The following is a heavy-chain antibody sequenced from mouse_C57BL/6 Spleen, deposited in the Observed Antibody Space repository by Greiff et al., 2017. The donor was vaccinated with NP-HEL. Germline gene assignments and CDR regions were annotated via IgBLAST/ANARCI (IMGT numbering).Heavy chain of an antibody. Sequence: QVQLKQSGAELVKPGASVKISCKASGYAFSSYWMNWVKQRPGKGLEWIGQIYPGDGDTNYNGKFKGKATLTADKSSSTAYMQLSSLTSEDSAVYFCARGGDSGYYYAMDYWGQGTSVTVSS. CDR3: ARGGDSGYYYAMDY. CDR1: GYAFSSYW. CDR2: IYPGDGDT. D-gene: IGHD3-1*01. V-gene: IGHV1-80*01. J-gene: IGHJ4*01.